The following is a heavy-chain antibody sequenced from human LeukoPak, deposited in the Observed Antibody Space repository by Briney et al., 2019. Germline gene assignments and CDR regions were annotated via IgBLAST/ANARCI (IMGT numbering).Heavy chain of an antibody. Sequence: SETLSLTCAVYGGSFSGYYWSWIRQPPGKGLEWIGEINHSGGTNYNPSLKSRVTISVDTSKNQFSLKLSSVTAADTAVYYCARGNPYYFDYWGQGTLVTVSS. J-gene: IGHJ4*02. V-gene: IGHV4-34*01. CDR2: INHSGGT. CDR3: ARGNPYYFDY. D-gene: IGHD1-14*01. CDR1: GGSFSGYY.